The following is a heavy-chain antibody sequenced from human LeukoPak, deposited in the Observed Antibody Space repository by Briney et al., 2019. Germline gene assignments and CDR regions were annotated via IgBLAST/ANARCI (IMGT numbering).Heavy chain of an antibody. CDR3: AKVKRTTVTTASFDY. J-gene: IGHJ4*02. Sequence: PGRFLRLSCAASGFTFSSYAMHWVRQAPGKGLEWVAVISYDGSNKYYADSVKGRFTISRDNSKNTLYLQMNSLRAEDTAVYYCAKVKRTTVTTASFDYWGQGTLVTVSS. V-gene: IGHV3-30-3*01. CDR2: ISYDGSNK. CDR1: GFTFSSYA. D-gene: IGHD4-17*01.